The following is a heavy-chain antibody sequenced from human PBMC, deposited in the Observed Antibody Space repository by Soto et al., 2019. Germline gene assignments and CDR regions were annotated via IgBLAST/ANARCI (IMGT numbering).Heavy chain of an antibody. D-gene: IGHD6-19*01. CDR2: TYYRSKWYY. V-gene: IGHV6-1*01. J-gene: IGHJ4*02. CDR1: GDSVSSNSAG. Sequence: SQTLSLTCAISGDSVSSNSAGWNWIGQSPSRGLEWLGRTYYRSKWYYEYAASVKGRIIINPDTSKNQVSLQLSSVTPEDTAMYYCVRFGSGWNYWGQGSLVTVSS. CDR3: VRFGSGWNY.